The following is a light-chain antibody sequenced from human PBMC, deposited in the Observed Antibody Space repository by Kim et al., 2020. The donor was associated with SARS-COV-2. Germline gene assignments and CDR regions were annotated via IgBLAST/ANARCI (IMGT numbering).Light chain of an antibody. CDR3: QQLSSFPRLT. CDR2: AAS. J-gene: IGKJ4*01. Sequence: SVGDRVTITCRARQGVSSYLAWSQQKPGRAPKLLIYAASTLQSVVPSRFSGSGSGTEVTLTVSSLQAEDFATYYCQQLSSFPRLTFGGGTKVDIK. CDR1: QGVSSY. V-gene: IGKV1-9*01.